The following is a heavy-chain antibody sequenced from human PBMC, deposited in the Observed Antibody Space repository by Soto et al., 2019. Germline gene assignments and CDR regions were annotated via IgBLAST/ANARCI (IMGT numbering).Heavy chain of an antibody. J-gene: IGHJ4*02. CDR3: AREGDGNYFYFDY. D-gene: IGHD1-26*01. CDR2: ISSSSGYI. CDR1: GFTFSSYS. V-gene: IGHV3-21*01. Sequence: GGSLRLSCAASGFTFSSYSMNWVRQAPGTGLEWISSISSSSGYISYADSLKGRFTISRDNARNSLYLQMNNLRAEDSAVYYCAREGDGNYFYFDYWGQGTRVTVSS.